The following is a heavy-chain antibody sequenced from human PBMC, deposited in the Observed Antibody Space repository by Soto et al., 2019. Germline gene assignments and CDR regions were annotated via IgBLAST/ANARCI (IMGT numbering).Heavy chain of an antibody. CDR2: ISSSSSTI. CDR1: GFTFSSYS. CDR3: ARDCGCDCYSEYFQH. V-gene: IGHV3-48*01. J-gene: IGHJ1*01. D-gene: IGHD2-21*01. Sequence: GGSLRLSCAASGFTFSSYSMNWVRQAPGKGLEWVSYISSSSSTIYYADSVKGRFTISRDNAKNSLYLQMNSLRAEDTAVYYCARDCGCDCYSEYFQHWGQGTLVTVSS.